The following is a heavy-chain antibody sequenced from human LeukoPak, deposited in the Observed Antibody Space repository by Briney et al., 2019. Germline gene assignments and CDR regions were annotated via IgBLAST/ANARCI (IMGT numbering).Heavy chain of an antibody. J-gene: IGHJ5*02. CDR2: INHSGST. D-gene: IGHD3-22*01. CDR1: GGSFSGYY. V-gene: IGHV4-34*01. Sequence: SETLSLTCAVYGGSFSGYYWSWIRQPPGKGLEWIGEINHSGSTNYNPSPKSRVTISVDTSKNQFSLKLSSVTAADTAVYYCARFHYYDSSGYYTRYNWFDPWGQGTLVTVSS. CDR3: ARFHYYDSSGYYTRYNWFDP.